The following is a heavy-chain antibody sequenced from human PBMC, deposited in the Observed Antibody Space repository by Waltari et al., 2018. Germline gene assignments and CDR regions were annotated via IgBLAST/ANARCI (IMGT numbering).Heavy chain of an antibody. CDR3: ARDRAPGGKSLYFDY. V-gene: IGHV3-48*03. CDR1: GLTLSSCA. Sequence: EVQLVESGGGLVQPGGSLRLSCAASGLTLSSCAMNWVRQATGRGLEWLSYIRSNSGAIYYADAVKGRFTISRDDAKNLLYLQMNSLRPEDTAVYYCARDRAPGGKSLYFDYWGQGTLVTVSS. D-gene: IGHD2-8*02. CDR2: IRSNSGAI. J-gene: IGHJ4*02.